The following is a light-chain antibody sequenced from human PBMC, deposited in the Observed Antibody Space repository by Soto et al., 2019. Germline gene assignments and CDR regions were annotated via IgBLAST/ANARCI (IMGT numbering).Light chain of an antibody. CDR2: SKD. CDR1: TSNIGTNT. V-gene: IGLV1-44*01. Sequence: QSALTQPPSASGTPGQRVTISCSGSTSNIGTNTVNWYQQLPGTAPKLLIYSKDQRPSGVPDRFSGFKSGTSASLAISGLQSEDEADYYCAAWDDSLDGVVFGGGTKLTVL. CDR3: AAWDDSLDGVV. J-gene: IGLJ2*01.